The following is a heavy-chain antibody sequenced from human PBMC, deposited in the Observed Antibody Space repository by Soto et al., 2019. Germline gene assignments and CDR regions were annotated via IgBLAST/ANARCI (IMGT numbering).Heavy chain of an antibody. Sequence: GGSLRLSCAASGFTFSSYAMSWVRQAPGKGLEWVSAISGSGGSTYYADSVKGRFTISRDNSKNTLYLQMNSLRAEDTAVYYCAKDWHYYYDSSGYLAPGMDVWGQGTTVTVSS. J-gene: IGHJ6*02. CDR1: GFTFSSYA. CDR2: ISGSGGST. CDR3: AKDWHYYYDSSGYLAPGMDV. V-gene: IGHV3-23*01. D-gene: IGHD3-22*01.